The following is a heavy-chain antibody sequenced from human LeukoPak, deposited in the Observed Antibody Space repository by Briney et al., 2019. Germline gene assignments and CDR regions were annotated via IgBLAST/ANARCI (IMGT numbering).Heavy chain of an antibody. CDR3: ARANSSSDAFDI. D-gene: IGHD6-6*01. CDR2: IYYSGST. J-gene: IGHJ3*02. V-gene: IGHV4-31*03. CDR1: GGSISSGGYY. Sequence: PSETLSLTCTVSGGSISSGGYYWSWIRQHPGKGLEWIGYIYYSGSTYYNPSLKSRVTISVDTSKNQFSLKLSSVTAADTAVYYCARANSSSDAFDIWGQGTMVTVSS.